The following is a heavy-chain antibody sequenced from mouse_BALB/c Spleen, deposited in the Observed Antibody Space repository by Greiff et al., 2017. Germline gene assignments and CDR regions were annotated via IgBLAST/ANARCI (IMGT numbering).Heavy chain of an antibody. CDR3: ARSTMITTGYFDY. D-gene: IGHD2-4*01. Sequence: EVHLVESGGGLVQPGGSRKLSCAASGFTFSSFGMHWVRQAPEKGLEWVAYISSGSSTIYYADTVKGRFPISRDNPKNTLFLQMTSLRSEDTAMYYCARSTMITTGYFDYWGQGTTLTVSS. V-gene: IGHV5-17*02. J-gene: IGHJ2*01. CDR2: ISSGSSTI. CDR1: GFTFSSFG.